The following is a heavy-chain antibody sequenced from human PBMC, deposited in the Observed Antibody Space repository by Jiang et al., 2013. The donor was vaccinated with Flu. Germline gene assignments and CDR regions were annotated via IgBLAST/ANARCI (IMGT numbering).Heavy chain of an antibody. CDR3: ARDYLYITIFGVKGPTNFDY. D-gene: IGHD3-3*01. J-gene: IGHJ4*02. CDR1: GYTFTSYY. Sequence: SVKVSCKASGYTFTSYYMHWVRQAPGQGLEWMGIINPSGGSTSYAQKFQGRVTMTRDTSTSTVYMELSSLRSEDTAVYYCARDYLYITIFGVKGPTNFDYWGQGTLVTVSS. V-gene: IGHV1-46*01. CDR2: INPSGGST.